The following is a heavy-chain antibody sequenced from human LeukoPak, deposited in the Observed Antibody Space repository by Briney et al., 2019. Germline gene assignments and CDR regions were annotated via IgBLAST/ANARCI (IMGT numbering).Heavy chain of an antibody. CDR1: GFTFSSYA. CDR2: IRGSGIT. J-gene: IGHJ4*02. V-gene: IGHV3-23*01. D-gene: IGHD2-2*01. CDR3: AKYPEVWSSTSY. Sequence: GGSLRLSCAASGFTFSSYAMSWVRQAPGKGLEWVSAIRGSGITYYADSVKGRFTISRDNSKNTLYLQMNSLRAEDTAVYYCAKYPEVWSSTSYWGQGTLVTVSS.